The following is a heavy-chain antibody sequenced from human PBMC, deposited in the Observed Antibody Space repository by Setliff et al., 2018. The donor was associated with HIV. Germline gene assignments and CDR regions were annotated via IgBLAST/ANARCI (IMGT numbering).Heavy chain of an antibody. Sequence: SETLSLTCTVSGASLNSGSYFWSWVRQPPNKGLEWIGDIFPTGTTNYNPSLQSRVTLSIDTSESQFSLRLTSVTAADTAVYFCARLRLTMDYFDRWGQGMLVTVSS. D-gene: IGHD3-10*01. J-gene: IGHJ4*02. CDR3: ARLRLTMDYFDR. CDR1: GASLNSGSYF. CDR2: IFPTGTT. V-gene: IGHV4-61*01.